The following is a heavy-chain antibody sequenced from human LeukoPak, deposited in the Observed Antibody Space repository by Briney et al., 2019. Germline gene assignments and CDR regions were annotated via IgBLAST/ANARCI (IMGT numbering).Heavy chain of an antibody. CDR3: VRERLGAIVEN. J-gene: IGHJ4*02. CDR2: VYGNGNT. V-gene: IGHV3-53*01. D-gene: IGHD3-16*02. Sequence: SGGSLRLSCAASGFSVANDRMSWVRQPPGKGLEWVSTVYGNGNTAYTDSVKGRFTISRDNSKNTLLLQMNSLRAEDTAVYFCVRERLGAIVENWGQGVLVIVSS. CDR1: GFSVANDR.